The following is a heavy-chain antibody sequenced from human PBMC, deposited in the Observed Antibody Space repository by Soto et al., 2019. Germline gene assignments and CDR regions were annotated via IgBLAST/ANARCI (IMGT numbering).Heavy chain of an antibody. D-gene: IGHD1-26*01. CDR1: GGSISSYY. Sequence: QVQLQESGPGLVKPSETLSLTCTVSGGSISSYYWSWIRQPPGKGLEWIGYIYYSGSTNYNPSRNGRVTISVDTSKNPFSLKMSSVTAADTAVYYCARDKGSGSYLNWFAPWGQGTRVTVSS. J-gene: IGHJ5*02. CDR3: ARDKGSGSYLNWFAP. CDR2: IYYSGST. V-gene: IGHV4-59*01.